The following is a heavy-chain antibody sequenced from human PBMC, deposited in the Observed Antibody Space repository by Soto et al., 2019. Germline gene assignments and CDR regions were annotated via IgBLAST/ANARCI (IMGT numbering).Heavy chain of an antibody. CDR1: GVTCRNYA. V-gene: IGHV3-21*01. CDR3: ARDKTMS. D-gene: IGHD3-10*02. Sequence: GGSLRVSCGAAGVTCRNYAMNWVRQAPGKGLEWVSSISSSSSYIYYADSVKGRFTISRDNAKNSLYLQMNSLRAEDTAVYYCARDKTMSWGQGTLVTVSS. CDR2: ISSSSSYI. J-gene: IGHJ5*02.